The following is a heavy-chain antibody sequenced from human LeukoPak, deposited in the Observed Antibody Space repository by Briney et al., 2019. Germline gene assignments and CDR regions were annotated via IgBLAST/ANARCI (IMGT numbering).Heavy chain of an antibody. CDR2: INHSGST. CDR3: ARHKEEQLVLMDV. D-gene: IGHD6-6*01. J-gene: IGHJ6*04. Sequence: SETLSLTCAVYGESFSGYYWSWIRQPPGKGLEWIGEINHSGSTNYNPSLKSRVTISVDTSKNQFSLKLSSVTAADTAVYYCARHKEEQLVLMDVWGKGTTVTVSS. CDR1: GESFSGYY. V-gene: IGHV4-34*01.